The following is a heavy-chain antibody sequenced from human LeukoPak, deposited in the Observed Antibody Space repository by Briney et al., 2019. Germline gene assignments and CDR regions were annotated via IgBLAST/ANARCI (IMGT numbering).Heavy chain of an antibody. D-gene: IGHD3-10*02. V-gene: IGHV4-4*07. Sequence: PSETLSLTCTVSGVSISGYYWSWIRQPAGKGLEWIGRIYTSGSTNYNPSLKSRVTMSVDTSKNLFSLKLNSVTAADTAVYYCARAPTFGYWFDPWGQGTLVTVSS. CDR1: GVSISGYY. CDR3: ARAPTFGYWFDP. J-gene: IGHJ5*02. CDR2: IYTSGST.